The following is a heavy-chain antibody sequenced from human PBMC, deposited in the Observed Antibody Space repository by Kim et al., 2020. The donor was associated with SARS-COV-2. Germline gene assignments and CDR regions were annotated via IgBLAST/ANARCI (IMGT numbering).Heavy chain of an antibody. D-gene: IGHD6-6*01. CDR1: GFTFSSYG. CDR2: IWYDGSNK. J-gene: IGHJ4*02. V-gene: IGHV3-33*01. CDR3: ARDRHTQSIAGSLDY. Sequence: GGSLRLSCAASGFTFSSYGMHWVRQAPGKGLEWVAVIWYDGSNKYYADSVKGRFTISRDNSKNTLYLQMNSLRAEDTAVYYCARDRHTQSIAGSLDYWGQGTLVTVSS.